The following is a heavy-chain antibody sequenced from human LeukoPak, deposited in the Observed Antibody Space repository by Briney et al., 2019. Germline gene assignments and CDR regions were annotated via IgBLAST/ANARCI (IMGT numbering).Heavy chain of an antibody. D-gene: IGHD2-21*01. Sequence: GGSVRLSCVGSGFTFRSHAMSWVRQAPDKGLEFVSGIYENGGTTYYADSVKGRFSISRDNSKNTQYLQMDSLRGEDTAVYYCAKDFRIGYSAHFDYWGQGALVTVSS. CDR2: IYENGGTT. V-gene: IGHV3-23*01. J-gene: IGHJ4*02. CDR3: AKDFRIGYSAHFDY. CDR1: GFTFRSHA.